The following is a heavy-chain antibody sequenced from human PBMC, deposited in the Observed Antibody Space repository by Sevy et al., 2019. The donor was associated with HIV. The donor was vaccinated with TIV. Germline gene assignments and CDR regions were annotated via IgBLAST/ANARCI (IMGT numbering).Heavy chain of an antibody. J-gene: IGHJ3*02. CDR1: HGSISPYS. CDR2: IYYTGNT. Sequence: SETLTLTCTVSHGSISPYSWTWIRQSPGKGLEWIAYIYYTGNTRYNPSLKSRVTMSVDTSKNQFSLNLSSVTAADTAVYYCARIHDISGFTDDDFDIWGPGTMVTVSS. D-gene: IGHD3-22*01. V-gene: IGHV4-59*01. CDR3: ARIHDISGFTDDDFDI.